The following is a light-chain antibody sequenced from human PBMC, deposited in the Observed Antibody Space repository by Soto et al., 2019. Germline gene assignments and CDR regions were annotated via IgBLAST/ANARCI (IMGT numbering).Light chain of an antibody. J-gene: IGLJ1*01. CDR1: SSNIGTNA. V-gene: IGLV1-44*01. CDR2: SND. Sequence: QSALTQPPSASGTPGQRVTFSCSGSSSNIGTNAVSWYQQLPGAAPKLLIKSNDQRPSGVPDRFSGSKSGASASLAIRGLQSEDEADYYCAAWDDSLNGYVFGTGTKLTVL. CDR3: AAWDDSLNGYV.